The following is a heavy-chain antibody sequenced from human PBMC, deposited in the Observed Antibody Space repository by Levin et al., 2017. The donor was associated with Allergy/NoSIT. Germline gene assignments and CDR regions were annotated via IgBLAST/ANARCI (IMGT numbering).Heavy chain of an antibody. D-gene: IGHD6-13*01. CDR3: AKGVLATYYYYYGMDV. CDR2: ISYDGSNK. J-gene: IGHJ6*02. CDR1: GFTFSSYG. Sequence: GGSLRLSCAASGFTFSSYGMHWVRQAPGKGLEWVAVISYDGSNKYYADSVKGRFTISRDNSKNTLYLQMNSLRAEDTAVYYCAKGVLATYYYYYGMDVWGQGTTVTVSS. V-gene: IGHV3-30*18.